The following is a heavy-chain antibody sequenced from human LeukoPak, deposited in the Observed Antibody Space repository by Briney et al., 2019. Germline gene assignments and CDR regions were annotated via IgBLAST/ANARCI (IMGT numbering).Heavy chain of an antibody. CDR2: IYYSGST. CDR3: ARGGAAPGAFDV. J-gene: IGHJ3*01. D-gene: IGHD2-15*01. CDR1: GGSISSYY. Sequence: PSETLSLTCTVSGGSISSYYWSWIRQPPGKGLEWIGYIYYSGSTNYNPSLKSRVTISVDTSKNQFSLKLSSVTAADTAVYYCARGGAAPGAFDVWGQGTVVTASS. V-gene: IGHV4-59*01.